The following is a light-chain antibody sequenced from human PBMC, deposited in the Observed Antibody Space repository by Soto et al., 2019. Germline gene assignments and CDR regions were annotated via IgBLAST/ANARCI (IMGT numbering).Light chain of an antibody. CDR1: KGISSC. CDR2: KAS. CDR3: QQYNSSSWT. J-gene: IGKJ1*01. V-gene: IGKV1-5*03. Sequence: DIQMTQSPSPVSASXGDRVTLMWRERKGISSCXAWYQQKPGXAPKLLXYKASSLQSGGPSRFSGSGSVTEFTRTISSLQPDDFATYYGQQYNSSSWTFGQGTKVDIK.